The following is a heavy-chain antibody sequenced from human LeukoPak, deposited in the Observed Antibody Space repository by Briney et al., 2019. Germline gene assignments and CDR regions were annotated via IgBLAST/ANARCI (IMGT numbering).Heavy chain of an antibody. V-gene: IGHV6-1*01. J-gene: IGHJ4*02. D-gene: IGHD2/OR15-2a*01. CDR1: GDSVSGNGAVA. CDR3: ARGRNSGFGY. CDR2: TYYRSKWNN. Sequence: SQTLSLTCAISGDSVSGNGAVAWNWLRQSPSRGLEWLGRTYYRSKWNNDYAVSVKSRITINPDTSKNQFSLHLNSVTPEDTAVYYCARGRNSGFGYWGQGTLVTVSS.